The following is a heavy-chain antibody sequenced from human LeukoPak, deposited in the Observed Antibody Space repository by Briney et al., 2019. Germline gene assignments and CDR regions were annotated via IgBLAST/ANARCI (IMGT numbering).Heavy chain of an antibody. D-gene: IGHD4-17*01. J-gene: IGHJ3*02. CDR1: GFIFSSYA. V-gene: IGHV3-23*01. Sequence: PGGSLRLSCAVSGFIFSSYAMSWVRQAPGKGLEWVSGLSGSGTSTYYADSVKGRFTISRDNSKNTLYLQMNSLRAEDTAMYYCARDQGTTVTSYSFDIWGQGTMVTVSS. CDR2: LSGSGTST. CDR3: ARDQGTTVTSYSFDI.